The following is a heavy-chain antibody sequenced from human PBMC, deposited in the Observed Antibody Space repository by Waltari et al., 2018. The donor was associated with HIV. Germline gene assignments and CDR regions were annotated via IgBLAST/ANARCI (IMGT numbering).Heavy chain of an antibody. CDR3: ARGPQQLAMSYYYYGMDV. CDR2: TYYNGST. CDR1: GGSTSSSY. Sequence: QLQLQQSGPGLAKPSETLSLTCTVPGGSTSSSYWRWIRQPPGKGLERLGYTYYNGSTNYNPTLKSRVTISVDTSKNQCSLELSSVTAADTAVYYCARGPQQLAMSYYYYGMDVWGQGTTVTVSS. D-gene: IGHD6-13*01. J-gene: IGHJ6*02. V-gene: IGHV4-59*01.